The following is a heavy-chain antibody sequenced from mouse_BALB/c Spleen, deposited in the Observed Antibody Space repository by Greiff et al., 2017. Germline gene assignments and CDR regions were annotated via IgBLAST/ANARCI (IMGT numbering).Heavy chain of an antibody. CDR2: ISYSGST. V-gene: IGHV3-2*02. Sequence: EVQLKESGPGLVKPSQSLSLTCTVTGYSITSDYAWNWIRQFPGNKLEWMGYISYSGSTSYNPSLKSRISITRDTSKNQFFLQLNSVTTEDTATYYCARHDYDYYAMDYWGQGTSVTVSS. CDR1: GYSITSDYA. J-gene: IGHJ4*01. D-gene: IGHD2-4*01. CDR3: ARHDYDYYAMDY.